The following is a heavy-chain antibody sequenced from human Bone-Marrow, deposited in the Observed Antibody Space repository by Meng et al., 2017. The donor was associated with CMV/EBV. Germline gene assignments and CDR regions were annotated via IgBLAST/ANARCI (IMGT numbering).Heavy chain of an antibody. CDR2: MNPNRGNT. D-gene: IGHD5-18*01. CDR3: TAMVRSDWFDP. CDR1: GYTFTSYD. J-gene: IGHJ5*02. V-gene: IGHV1-8*01. Sequence: ASVKVSCKASGYTFTSYDINWVRQATGQGLEWMGWMNPNRGNTGYAQKFQGRVTMTRNTSISTAYMELSSLRSEDTAVYYCTAMVRSDWFDPWGQGTLVTVSS.